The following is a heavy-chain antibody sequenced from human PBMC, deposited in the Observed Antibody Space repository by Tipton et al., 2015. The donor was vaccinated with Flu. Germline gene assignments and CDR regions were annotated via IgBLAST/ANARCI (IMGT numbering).Heavy chain of an antibody. Sequence: TLSLTCAVYGGSLSGYYWTWIRQPPGKGLEWIGEINHSGITNYNPPLKSRVTMSVDTSKNQFSLKLSSVTAADTAVYYCASKVASWGVWEPRDYWGHGTLVTVSS. J-gene: IGHJ4*01. D-gene: IGHD3-10*01. CDR1: GGSLSGYY. CDR3: ASKVASWGVWEPRDY. V-gene: IGHV4-34*01. CDR2: INHSGIT.